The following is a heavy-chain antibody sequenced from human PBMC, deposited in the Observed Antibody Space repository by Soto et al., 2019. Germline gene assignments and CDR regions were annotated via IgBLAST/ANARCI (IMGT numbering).Heavy chain of an antibody. V-gene: IGHV4-39*01. CDR2: IQYTGNT. Sequence: PSETLSLTCTVSGGSINSSSYYWGCIRQPPGKGLEWIGNIQYTGNTYYNPSLKSRVTISVDTSKNQFSLKLSSVTAADTAVYYCARLTACSSTSCYVEYYYYYMDVWGKGTTVTVSS. CDR1: GGSINSSSYY. CDR3: ARLTACSSTSCYVEYYYYYMDV. J-gene: IGHJ6*03. D-gene: IGHD2-2*01.